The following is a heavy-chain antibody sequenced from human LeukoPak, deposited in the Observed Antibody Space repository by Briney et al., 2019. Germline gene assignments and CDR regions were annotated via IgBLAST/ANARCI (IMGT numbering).Heavy chain of an antibody. Sequence: SETLSLTCTVSGYSISSGYYWGWIRQPPGKGLEWIGSIYHSGSTYYNPSLKSRVTISVDTSKSQFSLKLSSVTAADTAVYYCARDRGSITGTTEDWGQGTLVTVSS. J-gene: IGHJ4*02. CDR1: GYSISSGYY. CDR3: ARDRGSITGTTED. V-gene: IGHV4-38-2*02. CDR2: IYHSGST. D-gene: IGHD1-14*01.